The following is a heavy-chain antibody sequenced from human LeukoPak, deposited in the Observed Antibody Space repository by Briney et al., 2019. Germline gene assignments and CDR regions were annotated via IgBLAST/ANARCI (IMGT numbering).Heavy chain of an antibody. D-gene: IGHD3-3*01. Sequence: SETLSLXCTVSGGSISSSSYYWGWIRQPPGKGLEWIGSIYYSGSAYYNPSLKSRVTISVDTSKNQFSLKLSSVTAADTAVYYCARVSGVVDYWGQGTLVTVSS. CDR3: ARVSGVVDY. V-gene: IGHV4-39*01. CDR1: GGSISSSSYY. J-gene: IGHJ4*02. CDR2: IYYSGSA.